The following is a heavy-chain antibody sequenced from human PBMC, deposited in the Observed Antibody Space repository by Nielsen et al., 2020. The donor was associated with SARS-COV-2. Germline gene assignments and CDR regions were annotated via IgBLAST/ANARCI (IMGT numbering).Heavy chain of an antibody. Sequence: ASVKVSCKASGYTFTSYYIHCVRQAPGQGLEWMGTINPSRGSTSYAQKFQGRVTMSRDTSTSTVYMELSSLRSEDTAVYYCARDTDYYYYGMDVWGQGTTVTVSS. D-gene: IGHD4-17*01. CDR1: GYTFTSYY. CDR3: ARDTDYYYYGMDV. V-gene: IGHV1-46*01. CDR2: INPSRGST. J-gene: IGHJ6*02.